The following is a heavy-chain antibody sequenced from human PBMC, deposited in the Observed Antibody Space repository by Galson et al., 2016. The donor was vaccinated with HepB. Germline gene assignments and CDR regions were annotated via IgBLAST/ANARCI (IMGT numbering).Heavy chain of an antibody. CDR2: IYYSGST. CDR1: GYYIRSGNYF. V-gene: IGHV4-30-4*08. J-gene: IGHJ4*02. Sequence: TLSLTCSVSGYYIRSGNYFWGWIRQPPGKGLEWIGYIYYSGSTYHSPSLKSRITISVDTSKNLFSLKLSSVTAADTAVYYCARGDYGDYDYPFFDYWGQGIQVTVSS. CDR3: ARGDYGDYDYPFFDY. D-gene: IGHD4-17*01.